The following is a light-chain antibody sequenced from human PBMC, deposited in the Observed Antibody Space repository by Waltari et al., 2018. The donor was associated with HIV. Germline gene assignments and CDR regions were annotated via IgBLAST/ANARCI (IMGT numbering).Light chain of an antibody. CDR3: AAWDDSLNGGV. J-gene: IGLJ3*02. V-gene: IGLV2-8*01. CDR1: SSDVGGYKY. CDR2: EVS. Sequence: QSALTQPPSASGSPGQSVTISCTGTSSDVGGYKYVSWYQQHPGKAPKLMIYEVSKRPSGVPDRFSGSKSGTSASLAISGLQSEDEADYYCAAWDDSLNGGVFGGGTKLTVL.